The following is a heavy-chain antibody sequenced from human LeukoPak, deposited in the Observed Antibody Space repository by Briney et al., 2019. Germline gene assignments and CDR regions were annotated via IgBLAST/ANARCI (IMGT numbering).Heavy chain of an antibody. Sequence: SQTLSLTCAISGDSISSNSVAWNWIRQSPSRGLEWLGRTYYRSGWYSDYAVSVKDRINFNPDTSKNQFSLQMISVTPADTAVYSCARDTRAGYSLPLDYWGQGTVVTVSS. CDR2: TYYRSGWYS. V-gene: IGHV6-1*01. CDR3: ARDTRAGYSLPLDY. D-gene: IGHD2-15*01. CDR1: GDSISSNSVA. J-gene: IGHJ4*02.